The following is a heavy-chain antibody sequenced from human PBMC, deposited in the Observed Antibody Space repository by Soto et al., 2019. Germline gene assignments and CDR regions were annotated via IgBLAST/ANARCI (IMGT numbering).Heavy chain of an antibody. CDR1: GFTVSSNY. CDR3: ARVSSSWPAHYYYYGMDV. J-gene: IGHJ6*02. Sequence: EVQLVESGGGLIQPGGSLRLSCAASGFTVSSNYMSWVRQAPGKGPEWVSVIYSGGSTYYADSVKGRFTISRDNSKNTLYLQMNSLRAEDTAVYYCARVSSSWPAHYYYYGMDVWGQGTTVTVSS. V-gene: IGHV3-53*01. CDR2: IYSGGST. D-gene: IGHD6-13*01.